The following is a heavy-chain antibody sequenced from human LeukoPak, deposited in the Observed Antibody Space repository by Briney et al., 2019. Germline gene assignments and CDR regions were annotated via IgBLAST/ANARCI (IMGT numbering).Heavy chain of an antibody. CDR3: ARDAYYVNYYYMDV. D-gene: IGHD2/OR15-2a*01. CDR2: IYTSGST. V-gene: IGHV4-61*02. Sequence: SQTLSLTCTVSGGSISSGSYYWSWIRQPAGKGLEWIGRIYTSGSTNYNPSLKSRVTISVDTSKNQFSLKLSSVTAADTAVYYCARDAYYVNYYYMDVWGKGTTVTVSS. J-gene: IGHJ6*03. CDR1: GGSISSGSYY.